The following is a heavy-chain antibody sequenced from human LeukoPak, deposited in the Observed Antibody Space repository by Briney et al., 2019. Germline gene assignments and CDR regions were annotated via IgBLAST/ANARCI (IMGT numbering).Heavy chain of an antibody. D-gene: IGHD3-22*01. CDR2: IYPNNSDS. V-gene: IGHV5-51*01. Sequence: GESLKISRKGSGYTFTNYWVGWVRQMPGKGLEWMGTIYPNNSDSRYNPSFRGQVTISVDRSITTAYLLWKSLKASDTAIYYCALSNEAFDSAGYFDYWGQGTLVTVSS. CDR3: ALSNEAFDSAGYFDY. J-gene: IGHJ4*02. CDR1: GYTFTNYW.